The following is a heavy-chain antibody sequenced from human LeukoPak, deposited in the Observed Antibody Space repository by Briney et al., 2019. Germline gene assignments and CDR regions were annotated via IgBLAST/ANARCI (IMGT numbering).Heavy chain of an antibody. CDR1: GFTFDDYG. V-gene: IGHV3-9*01. CDR3: VKDKEGYHYGSGSYYDY. CDR2: ISRKSDSI. Sequence: PGGSLRLSCVASGFTFDDYGMHWVRQVPGKGLEWVSGISRKSDSIDYADSVKGRFTISRDNAKNSLYLQMNSLRTEDTALYYCVKDKEGYHYGSGSYYDYWGQGTLVTVSS. J-gene: IGHJ4*02. D-gene: IGHD3-10*01.